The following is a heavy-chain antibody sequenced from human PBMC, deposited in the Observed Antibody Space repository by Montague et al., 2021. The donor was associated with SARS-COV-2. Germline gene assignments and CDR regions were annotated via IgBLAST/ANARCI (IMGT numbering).Heavy chain of an antibody. V-gene: IGHV4-4*02. J-gene: IGHJ2*01. CDR3: AREFRTYGYGGQYWYFDL. CDR2: IYHSGCT. Sequence: SETLSLTCAVSVHCISSSHWSRWVRQPPGTGLAWIGGIYHSGCTIYNPSLKSRVTISIDKSKNQFSLKLSAVTAADTAVYYCAREFRTYGYGGQYWYFDLWGRGTLVTVSS. CDR1: VHCISSSHW. D-gene: IGHD3-10*01.